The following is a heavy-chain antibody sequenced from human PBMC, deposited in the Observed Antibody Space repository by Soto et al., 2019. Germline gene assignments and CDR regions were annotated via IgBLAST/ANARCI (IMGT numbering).Heavy chain of an antibody. CDR2: ISSNGGST. Sequence: PGGSLRLSCSASGFTFSSYAMHWVRQAPGKGLEYVSAISSNGGSTYYADSVKGRFTISRDNSKNTLHLQMSSLRAEDTAVYYCVNAGYCSSTSCFYYGMDVWGQGTTVTVSS. J-gene: IGHJ6*02. CDR1: GFTFSSYA. D-gene: IGHD2-2*01. V-gene: IGHV3-64D*08. CDR3: VNAGYCSSTSCFYYGMDV.